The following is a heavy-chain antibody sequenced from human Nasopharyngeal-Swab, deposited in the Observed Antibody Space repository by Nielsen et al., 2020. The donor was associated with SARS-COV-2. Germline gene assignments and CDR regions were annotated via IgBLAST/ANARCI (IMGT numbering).Heavy chain of an antibody. J-gene: IGHJ3*02. CDR2: IRSKVNSYAT. CDR1: GFTFSSYA. D-gene: IGHD1-26*01. Sequence: GGSLRLSCAASGFTFSSYAMSWVRQASGKGLEWVGRIRSKVNSYATTYGVSVKGRFTISRDDSKNTAYLQMNSLKTEDTAVYYCARVNPISGSYYDAIDIWGQGTMVTVSS. CDR3: ARVNPISGSYYDAIDI. V-gene: IGHV3-73*01.